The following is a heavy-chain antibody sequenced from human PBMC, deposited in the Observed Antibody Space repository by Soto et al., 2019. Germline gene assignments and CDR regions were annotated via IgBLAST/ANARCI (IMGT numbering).Heavy chain of an antibody. CDR2: ISYDGSNK. J-gene: IGHJ4*02. CDR3: ARNYGSGTYIYFDY. V-gene: IGHV3-30*14. Sequence: GGSLRLSCAASGFTFSSYAMHWVRQAPGKGLEWVAVISYDGSNKYYANSVKGRFTISRDNSRNTLYLQMGSLSAEDMAVYYCARNYGSGTYIYFDYWGQGTLVTVSS. CDR1: GFTFSSYA. D-gene: IGHD3-10*01.